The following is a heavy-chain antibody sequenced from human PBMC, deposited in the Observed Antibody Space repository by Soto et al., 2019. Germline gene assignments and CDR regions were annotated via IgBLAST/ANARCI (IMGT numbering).Heavy chain of an antibody. D-gene: IGHD2-2*01. V-gene: IGHV3-53*01. J-gene: IGHJ4*02. CDR3: ASVGYCSTTTCPPA. CDR2: IYRGGNT. Sequence: GGSLRLSCAASGLTVSTNYMTWVRQAPGKWLEWVSVIYRGGNTYHADSVQGRFSISRDNSKNTVDLQMNNLRAKDTAMYYCASVGYCSTTTCPPAWGQGXLVTVSS. CDR1: GLTVSTNY.